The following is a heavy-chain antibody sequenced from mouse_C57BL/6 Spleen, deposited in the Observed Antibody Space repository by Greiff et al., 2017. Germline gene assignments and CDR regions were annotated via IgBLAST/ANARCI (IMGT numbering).Heavy chain of an antibody. CDR1: GYTFTSYW. Sequence: QVQLKQPGTELVKPGASVKLSCKASGYTFTSYWMHWVKQRPGQGLEWIGNINPSNGGTNYNEKFKSKATLTVDKSSSTAYMQLSSLTSEDSAVYYCAIDDVTLYYFDYWGQGTTLTVSS. D-gene: IGHD2-3*01. CDR3: AIDDVTLYYFDY. CDR2: INPSNGGT. J-gene: IGHJ2*01. V-gene: IGHV1-53*01.